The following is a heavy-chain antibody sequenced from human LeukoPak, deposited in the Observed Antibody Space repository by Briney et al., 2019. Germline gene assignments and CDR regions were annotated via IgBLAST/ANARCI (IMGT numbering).Heavy chain of an antibody. V-gene: IGHV4-30-4*08. Sequence: SETLSLTCTVSGGSISSGDYYWTWIRQPSGKGLEWIGEINHDGSGNYNPSLKSRVIMSADMSKSQISLKLSSVTAADTAMYYCARRAFGARWQFLYERRYYFDFWGQGTLVTVSS. CDR2: INHDGSG. CDR3: ARRAFGARWQFLYERRYYFDF. D-gene: IGHD4-23*01. J-gene: IGHJ4*02. CDR1: GGSISSGDYY.